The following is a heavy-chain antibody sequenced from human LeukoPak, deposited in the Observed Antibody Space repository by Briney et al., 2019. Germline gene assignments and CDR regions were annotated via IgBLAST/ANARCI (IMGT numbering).Heavy chain of an antibody. D-gene: IGHD1-26*01. CDR1: GFTFSGYG. V-gene: IGHV3-23*01. Sequence: GGSLRLSCAASGFTFSGYGMNWVRQAPGKGLEWVSTISGGGGSTYYADSVKGRFTISRDNSKNTLYLQVNSLRAEDTAVYYCAKGGKWDVTPFDYWGQGTLVTVSS. CDR3: AKGGKWDVTPFDY. J-gene: IGHJ4*02. CDR2: ISGGGGST.